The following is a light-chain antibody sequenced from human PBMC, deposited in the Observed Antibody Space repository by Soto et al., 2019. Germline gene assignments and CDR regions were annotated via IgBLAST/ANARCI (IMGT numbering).Light chain of an antibody. CDR1: QSVSSSY. J-gene: IGKJ5*01. Sequence: VVLTQSPATLSLSPGERGTLSCGASQSVSSSYVAWYQHKPGLAPRLLIHDTSSLQSGVPSRFSGSGSGTDFTLTISSLQPEDFATYYCQQSYSTPITFGQGTRLEIK. CDR2: DTS. CDR3: QQSYSTPIT. V-gene: IGKV3D-20*01.